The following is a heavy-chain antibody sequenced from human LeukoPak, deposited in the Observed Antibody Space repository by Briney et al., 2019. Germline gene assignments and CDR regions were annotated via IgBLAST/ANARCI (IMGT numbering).Heavy chain of an antibody. V-gene: IGHV4-30-2*01. D-gene: IGHD6-13*01. CDR3: ASRGIAAAGRLSDY. Sequence: SETLSLTCTVSGGSISSGGYYWSWIRQPPGKGLEWIGYIYHSGSTYYNPSLKSRVTISVDRSKNQFSLKLSSVTAADTAVYYCASRGIAAAGRLSDYWGQGTLVTVSS. CDR2: IYHSGST. J-gene: IGHJ4*02. CDR1: GGSISSGGYY.